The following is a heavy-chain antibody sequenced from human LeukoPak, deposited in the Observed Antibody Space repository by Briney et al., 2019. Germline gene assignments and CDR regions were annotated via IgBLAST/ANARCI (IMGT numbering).Heavy chain of an antibody. Sequence: GGSLRLSCAASGFTFSSYAMHWVRQAPGKGLEWVAAISYDGSNKYYADSVKGRFTISRDNSKNTLYLQMNSLRAEDTAVYYCARALRNIAVAGTGFDYWGQGTLVTVSS. CDR2: ISYDGSNK. D-gene: IGHD6-19*01. CDR3: ARALRNIAVAGTGFDY. J-gene: IGHJ4*02. V-gene: IGHV3-30*04. CDR1: GFTFSSYA.